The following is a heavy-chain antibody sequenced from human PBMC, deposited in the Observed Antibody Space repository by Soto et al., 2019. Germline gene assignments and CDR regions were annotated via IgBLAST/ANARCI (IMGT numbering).Heavy chain of an antibody. CDR1: GXILSTYR. D-gene: IGHD3-9*01. Sequence: GSLRLTCTASGXILSTYRMNWVRQAPGRGLEWVAYISSGGRNIYYADSVNCLLTISRYNAHNSMFLQMNSLRYEDTAVYYCARDRGNFDWPPLGYFDLWGQGTLCTVS. V-gene: IGHV3-48*02. J-gene: IGHJ4*02. CDR2: ISSGGRNI. CDR3: ARDRGNFDWPPLGYFDL.